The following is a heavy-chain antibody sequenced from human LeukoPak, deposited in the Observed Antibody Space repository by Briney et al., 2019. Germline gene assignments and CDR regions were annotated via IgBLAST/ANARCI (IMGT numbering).Heavy chain of an antibody. Sequence: SETLSLTCTVSGGSISSYYWSWIRQPPGKGLEWIGYIYYSGSTNYNPSLKSRVTISVDTSKNQFSLKLSSVTAADTAVYYCARLPQGLGRFDPWGQGTLVTVSS. CDR3: ARLPQGLGRFDP. V-gene: IGHV4-59*08. CDR2: IYYSGST. J-gene: IGHJ5*02. CDR1: GGSISSYY. D-gene: IGHD6-19*01.